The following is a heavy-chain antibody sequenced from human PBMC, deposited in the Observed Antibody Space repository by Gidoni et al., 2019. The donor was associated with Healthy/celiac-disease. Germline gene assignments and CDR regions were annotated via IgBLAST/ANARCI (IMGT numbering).Heavy chain of an antibody. CDR1: GGSISSSSYY. V-gene: IGHV4-39*01. CDR2: IYSSWST. Sequence: QLQLQESGPGLVKPSETLSLTCTVSGGSISSSSYYWGWIRQPPGKGLEWIGSIYSSWSTYYNPSLKSRVTISVDTSKNQFSLKLSSVTAADTAVYYCAGTYDYVWGSYRSDWGQGTLVTVSS. CDR3: AGTYDYVWGSYRSD. D-gene: IGHD3-16*02. J-gene: IGHJ4*02.